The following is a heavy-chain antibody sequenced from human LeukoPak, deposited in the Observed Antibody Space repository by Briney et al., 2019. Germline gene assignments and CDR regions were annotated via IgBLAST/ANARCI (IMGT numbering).Heavy chain of an antibody. D-gene: IGHD6-13*01. V-gene: IGHV1-69*13. CDR1: GGTFSSYA. CDR3: ARGGILAVNPYSSSWLTHFDY. CDR2: IIPIFGTA. J-gene: IGHJ4*02. Sequence: SVKVSCKASGGTFSSYAISWVRQAPGQGLEWMGGIIPIFGTANYAQKFQGRVTITADESTSTAYMELSSLRSEDTAVYYCARGGILAVNPYSSSWLTHFDYWGQGTLVTVSS.